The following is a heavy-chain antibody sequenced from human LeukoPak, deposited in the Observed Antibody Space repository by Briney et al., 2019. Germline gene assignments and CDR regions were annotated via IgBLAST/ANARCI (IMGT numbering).Heavy chain of an antibody. CDR1: GFTFSGSA. CDR3: TRLTSAYYDILTGYSTDY. J-gene: IGHJ4*02. Sequence: QPGGSLRLSCAASGFTFSGSAMHWVRQASGKGLEWVGRIRSKANSYATAYAASVKGRFTISRDDSKNTAYLQMNSLKTEDTAVYYCTRLTSAYYDILTGYSTDYWGQGTLVTVS. V-gene: IGHV3-73*01. CDR2: IRSKANSYAT. D-gene: IGHD3-9*01.